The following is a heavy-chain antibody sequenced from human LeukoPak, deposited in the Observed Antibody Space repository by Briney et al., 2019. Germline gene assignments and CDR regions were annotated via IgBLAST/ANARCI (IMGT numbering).Heavy chain of an antibody. CDR2: IRDSGAS. CDR3: ARRGWTGALDY. J-gene: IGHJ4*02. D-gene: IGHD3/OR15-3a*01. Sequence: GGSLRLSCVASGFIFSDYQLSWIRQAPGKGLEWISFIRDSGASHYADSVRGRFTISRDNTKNSVSLHMTSLRAEDTAVYYCARRGWTGALDYWGRGTLVTVSS. V-gene: IGHV3-11*01. CDR1: GFIFSDYQ.